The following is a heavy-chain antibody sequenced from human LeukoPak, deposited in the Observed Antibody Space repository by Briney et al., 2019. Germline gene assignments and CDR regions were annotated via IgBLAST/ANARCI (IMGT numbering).Heavy chain of an antibody. CDR1: GFPFSNHA. CDR2: ISNGNT. CDR3: VREAGYCASVCLKSNWFDP. V-gene: IGHV3-23*01. Sequence: PGGSLRLYCEASGFPFSNHAMSWVRQPTGKGLEWVSAISNGNTYYADSVRGRFTISRDDSKNMVYLQMNSLRVEDTARYYCVREAGYCASVCLKSNWFDPWGQGTLVTVSS. J-gene: IGHJ5*02. D-gene: IGHD2-21*02.